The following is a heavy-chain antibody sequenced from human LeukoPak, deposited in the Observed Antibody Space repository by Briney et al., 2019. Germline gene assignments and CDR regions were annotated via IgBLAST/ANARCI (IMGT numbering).Heavy chain of an antibody. CDR2: INWNGGST. CDR3: ARACDSSGNLQGHAFDI. Sequence: GGSLRLSCAASGFTFDDYGMSWVRQAPGKGLEWVSGINWNGGSTGYADSVKGRFTISRDNAKNSLYLQMNSLRAEDTALYYCARACDSSGNLQGHAFDIWGQGTMVTVSS. J-gene: IGHJ3*02. CDR1: GFTFDDYG. D-gene: IGHD3-22*01. V-gene: IGHV3-20*04.